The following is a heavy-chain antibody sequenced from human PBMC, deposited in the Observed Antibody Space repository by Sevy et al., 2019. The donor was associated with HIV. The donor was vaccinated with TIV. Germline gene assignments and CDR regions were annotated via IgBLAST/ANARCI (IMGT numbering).Heavy chain of an antibody. CDR3: ARVRYNYGSYYFDY. CDR1: GFTFSDYY. D-gene: IGHD5-18*01. CDR2: ITSRGSRI. Sequence: GSLRLSCAASGFTFSDYYMTWIRQAPGKGLEWVSHITSRGSRIYSADSVKGRFTISRDNAKNSLYLQMNSLRAEDTAVYYCARVRYNYGSYYFDYWGQGTLVTVSS. V-gene: IGHV3-11*01. J-gene: IGHJ4*02.